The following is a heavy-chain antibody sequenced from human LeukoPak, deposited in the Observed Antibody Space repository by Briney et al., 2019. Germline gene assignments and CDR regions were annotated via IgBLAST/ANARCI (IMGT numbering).Heavy chain of an antibody. Sequence: ASVKVSCKVSGYTLTEFSMHWVRQAPGKGLEWMGGFDAEDGVTIYAQKFQGRVTMTEDTSTDTAYMELSSLRSEDTAVYYCATVGGPEGPLIGGNSLYDAFDIWGQGTMVTVSS. CDR1: GYTLTEFS. J-gene: IGHJ3*02. V-gene: IGHV1-24*01. D-gene: IGHD4-23*01. CDR3: ATVGGPEGPLIGGNSLYDAFDI. CDR2: FDAEDGVT.